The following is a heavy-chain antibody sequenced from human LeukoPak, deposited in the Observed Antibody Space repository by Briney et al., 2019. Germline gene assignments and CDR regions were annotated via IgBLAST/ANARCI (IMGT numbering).Heavy chain of an antibody. V-gene: IGHV1-3*01. D-gene: IGHD6-13*01. Sequence: GASVKVSCKASGYTFTSYGISWVRQAPGQRLEWMGWINAGNGNTKYSQKFQGRVTITRDTSASTAYMELSSLRSEDTAVYYCARDLGIAAAGTFDYWGQGTLVTVSS. CDR3: ARDLGIAAAGTFDY. J-gene: IGHJ4*02. CDR1: GYTFTSYG. CDR2: INAGNGNT.